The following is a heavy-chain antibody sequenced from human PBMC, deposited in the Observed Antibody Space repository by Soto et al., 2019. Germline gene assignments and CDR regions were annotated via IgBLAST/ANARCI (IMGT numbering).Heavy chain of an antibody. CDR3: AGEMATPPGYFDY. CDR2: IYYSGST. J-gene: IGHJ4*02. D-gene: IGHD5-12*01. Sequence: LSLTCTVSGGYISSYYWSWIRQPPGKGLEGIGYIYYSGSTNYNPSLKSRVTISVDTSKNQFYLKLSSVTAADTAVYYFAGEMATPPGYFDYWGQG. V-gene: IGHV4-59*01. CDR1: GGYISSYY.